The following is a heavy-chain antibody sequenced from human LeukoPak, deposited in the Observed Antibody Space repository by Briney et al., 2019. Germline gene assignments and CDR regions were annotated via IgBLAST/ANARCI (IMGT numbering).Heavy chain of an antibody. V-gene: IGHV3-23*01. CDR1: GFTFSSYT. Sequence: GGSLRLSCAASGFTFSSYTMTWVRQAPGKGLEWVSAISGSGGSTYYADSVKGRFTISRDNSKNTRYLQMNSLRVEDTAVYYCAKDFDSGYDFDYWGQGNLVTVSS. CDR2: ISGSGGST. J-gene: IGHJ4*02. D-gene: IGHD5-12*01. CDR3: AKDFDSGYDFDY.